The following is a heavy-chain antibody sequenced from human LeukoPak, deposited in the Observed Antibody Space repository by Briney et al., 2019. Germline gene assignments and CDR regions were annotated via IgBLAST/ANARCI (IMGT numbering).Heavy chain of an antibody. Sequence: ASVKVSCKASGYTFTGYYMHWVRQAPGQGLEWMGWINPNSGGTNYAQKFQGRVTMTRDTSISTAYMELSRLRSDDTAVYYCASIGYRSSTSCYNPDYWGQGTLVTVSS. D-gene: IGHD2-2*02. CDR2: INPNSGGT. J-gene: IGHJ4*02. CDR1: GYTFTGYY. CDR3: ASIGYRSSTSCYNPDY. V-gene: IGHV1-2*02.